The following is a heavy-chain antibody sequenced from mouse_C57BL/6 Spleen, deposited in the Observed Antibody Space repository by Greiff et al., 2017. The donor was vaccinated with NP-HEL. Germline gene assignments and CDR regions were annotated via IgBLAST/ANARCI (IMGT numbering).Heavy chain of an antibody. D-gene: IGHD2-5*01. CDR2: FDPENGDT. Sequence: VQLQQSGAELVRPGASVKLSCTASGFNIKDDYMHWVKQRPEQGLEWIGWFDPENGDTEYASKFQGKATITADTSSNTAYLQLSSLTSEDTAVYYCTIGNSNPFAYWGQGTLVTVSA. CDR1: GFNIKDDY. CDR3: TIGNSNPFAY. V-gene: IGHV14-4*01. J-gene: IGHJ3*01.